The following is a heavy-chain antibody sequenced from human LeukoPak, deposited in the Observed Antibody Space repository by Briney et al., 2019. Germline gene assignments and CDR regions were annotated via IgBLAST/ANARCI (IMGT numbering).Heavy chain of an antibody. D-gene: IGHD3-10*01. CDR3: ARVDGSGSYFYYYYGMDV. CDR2: IYSGGST. CDR1: GFTVSGNY. V-gene: IGHV3-53*01. Sequence: GGSLRLSCAASGFTVSGNYMSWVRQAPGKGLEWVSVIYSGGSTYYADSVKGRFTISRGNSKNTLYLQMNSLRAEDTAVYYCARVDGSGSYFYYYYGMDVWGQGTTVTVSS. J-gene: IGHJ6*02.